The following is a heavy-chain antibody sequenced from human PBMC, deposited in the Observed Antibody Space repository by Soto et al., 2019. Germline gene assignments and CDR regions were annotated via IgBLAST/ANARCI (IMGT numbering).Heavy chain of an antibody. CDR3: ARDAVVVTMYPNWFDP. J-gene: IGHJ5*02. V-gene: IGHV4-4*07. CDR1: GGSISSYY. Sequence: SETLSLTCTVSGGSISSYYWSWIRQPAGKGLEWIGRIYTSGSTNYNPSLKSRVTMSVDTSKNKFSLKLSSVTAADTAVYYCARDAVVVTMYPNWFDPWGQGTLVTVS. CDR2: IYTSGST. D-gene: IGHD2-21*02.